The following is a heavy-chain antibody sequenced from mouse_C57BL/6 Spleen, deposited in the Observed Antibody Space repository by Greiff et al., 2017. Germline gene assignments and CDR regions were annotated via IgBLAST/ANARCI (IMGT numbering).Heavy chain of an antibody. J-gene: IGHJ4*01. CDR1: GFNIKDYY. V-gene: IGHV14-2*01. CDR2: IDPEDGET. CDR3: ACLITTVVATGAMDY. Sequence: VHVKQSGAELVKPGASVKLSCTASGFNIKDYYMHWVKQRTEQGLEWIGRIDPEDGETKYAPKFQGKATITADTSSNTAYLQLSSLTSEDTAVYYCACLITTVVATGAMDYWGQGTSVTVSS. D-gene: IGHD1-1*01.